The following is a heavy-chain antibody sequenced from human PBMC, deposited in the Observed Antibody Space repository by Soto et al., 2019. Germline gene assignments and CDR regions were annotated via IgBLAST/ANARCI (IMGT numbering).Heavy chain of an antibody. CDR2: ISYDGSNK. J-gene: IGHJ4*02. Sequence: ESGGGVVQPGRSLRLSCAASVFTFSSYGMHWVRQAPGKGLEWVAVISYDGSNKYYADSVKGRFTISRDNSKNTLYLQMNSLKAEDTAVYYCAKDLPYYYDSSGPLDYWGQGTLVTVSS. CDR3: AKDLPYYYDSSGPLDY. V-gene: IGHV3-30*18. CDR1: VFTFSSYG. D-gene: IGHD3-22*01.